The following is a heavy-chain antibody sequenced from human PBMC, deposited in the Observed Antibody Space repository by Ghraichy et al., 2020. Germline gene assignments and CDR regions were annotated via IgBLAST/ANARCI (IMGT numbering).Heavy chain of an antibody. J-gene: IGHJ4*02. Sequence: GGSLRLSCAASGFTFSSYSMNWVRQAPGKGLEWVSYISSSSSTIYYADSVKGRFTISRDNAKNSLYLQMNSLRDEDTAVYYCARDMPLWFGELLSSIDYWGQGTLVTVSS. CDR1: GFTFSSYS. D-gene: IGHD3-10*01. CDR2: ISSSSSTI. V-gene: IGHV3-48*02. CDR3: ARDMPLWFGELLSSIDY.